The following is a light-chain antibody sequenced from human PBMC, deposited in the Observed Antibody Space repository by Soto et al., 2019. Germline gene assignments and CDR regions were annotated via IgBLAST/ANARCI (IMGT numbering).Light chain of an antibody. CDR3: KVRGSGHQELN. V-gene: IGKV3-11*01. CDR1: HNFYSY. J-gene: IGKJ4*01. Sequence: IFLTHSPATLSLSPLERATLSCRSIHNFYSYVACYQQNICQSPRLLIYDVSNRSTDIPARFSGSGSGTDFTLTISRLEPEDFGVYYCKVRGSGHQELNLGGGNXVEIK. CDR2: DVS.